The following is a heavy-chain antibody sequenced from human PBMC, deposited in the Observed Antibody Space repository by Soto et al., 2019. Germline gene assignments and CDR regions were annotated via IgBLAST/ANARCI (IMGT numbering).Heavy chain of an antibody. CDR3: ARVGSIVVVTDGMDV. CDR2: IYYSGST. D-gene: IGHD2-21*02. Sequence: SETLSLTCTVCGGSISRYYWSWIRQPPGKGLEWIGYIYYSGSTNYNPSLKSRVTISVDTSKNQFSLKPSSVTAADTAVYYCARVGSIVVVTDGMDVWGQGTTVTVSS. CDR1: GGSISRYY. J-gene: IGHJ6*02. V-gene: IGHV4-59*01.